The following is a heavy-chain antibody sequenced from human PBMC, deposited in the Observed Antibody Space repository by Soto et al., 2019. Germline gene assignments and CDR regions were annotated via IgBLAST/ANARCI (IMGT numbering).Heavy chain of an antibody. CDR3: AREGTADVLVAFDI. V-gene: IGHV1-69*01. D-gene: IGHD2-2*01. Sequence: QVQLVQSGAEVKKPGSSVKVSCKASGGTFSSYAISWVXXAPGQGLEWMGGIIPIFGTANYAQKFQGRVTITADESTSTAYMELSSLRSEDTAVYYCAREGTADVLVAFDIWGQGTMVTVSS. CDR1: GGTFSSYA. CDR2: IIPIFGTA. J-gene: IGHJ3*02.